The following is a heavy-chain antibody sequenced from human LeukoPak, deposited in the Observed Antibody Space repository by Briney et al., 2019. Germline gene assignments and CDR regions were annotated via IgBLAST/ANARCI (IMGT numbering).Heavy chain of an antibody. Sequence: PAETLSLTCTVSGGSISSSGYYWGWIRQPPGKGLEWIGSIYYSGSTYYSPSLKSRVTISVDTSKNQFSLKLSSVTAADTAVYYCAQLERPAYWGQGTLVTVSS. D-gene: IGHD1-1*01. CDR3: AQLERPAY. CDR1: GGSISSSGYY. CDR2: IYYSGST. V-gene: IGHV4-39*01. J-gene: IGHJ4*02.